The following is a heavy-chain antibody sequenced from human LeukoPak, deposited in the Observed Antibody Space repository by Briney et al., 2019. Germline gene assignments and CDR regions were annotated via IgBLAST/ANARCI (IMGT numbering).Heavy chain of an antibody. D-gene: IGHD3-16*02. CDR3: ASTYDYVWGSYRYTAYFDY. CDR2: ISYDGSNK. J-gene: IGHJ4*02. V-gene: IGHV3-30*03. CDR1: GFTFSNYG. Sequence: GGSLRLSCAASGFTFSNYGMHWVRQAPGKGLEWVAVISYDGSNKYYADSVKGRFTISRDNAKDSLYLQMNSLRAEDTAVYYCASTYDYVWGSYRYTAYFDYWGQGTLVTVSS.